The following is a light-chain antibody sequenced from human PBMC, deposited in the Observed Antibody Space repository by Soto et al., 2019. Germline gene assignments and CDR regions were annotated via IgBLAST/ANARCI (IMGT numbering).Light chain of an antibody. CDR3: QQRSNWPLT. V-gene: IGKV3-11*01. J-gene: IGKJ4*01. Sequence: EIVLTQSPATLSLSPGERAALSCRASQSVSSHLAWYQQKPGQAPRLLIYDASNRATGIPARFSGSGSGTVFTLIISSLEPEDLAVYYCQQRSNWPLTFGGGTKVEIK. CDR1: QSVSSH. CDR2: DAS.